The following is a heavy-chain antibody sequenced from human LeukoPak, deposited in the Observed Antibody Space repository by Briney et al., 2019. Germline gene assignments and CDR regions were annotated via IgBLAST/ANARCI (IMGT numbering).Heavy chain of an antibody. CDR2: INHSGSA. CDR1: GGSFSDYY. CDR3: ARAASPGIAVAGIVGAT. D-gene: IGHD6-19*01. J-gene: IGHJ5*02. V-gene: IGHV4-34*01. Sequence: SETLSLTCAVSGGSFSDYYWTWIRQPPGKGLEWIGEINHSGSANYNPSLMSRVTISLDTSKNHFSLNLSSVTAADTAVYYCARAASPGIAVAGIVGATWGQGTLVTVSS.